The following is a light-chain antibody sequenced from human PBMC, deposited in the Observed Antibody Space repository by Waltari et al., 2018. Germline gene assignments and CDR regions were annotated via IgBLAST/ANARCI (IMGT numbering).Light chain of an antibody. CDR3: QNYNNAPFT. CDR2: AAS. V-gene: IGKV1-27*01. J-gene: IGKJ3*01. Sequence: DMQITQSPSSLSASVGDRVTITCRASQGISDYVAWYQQKSGKGPKLLIYAASTLHSGVPSRFSGSGSGTDFTLTISSLQPEDVATYYCQNYNNAPFTFGPGTKVDIK. CDR1: QGISDY.